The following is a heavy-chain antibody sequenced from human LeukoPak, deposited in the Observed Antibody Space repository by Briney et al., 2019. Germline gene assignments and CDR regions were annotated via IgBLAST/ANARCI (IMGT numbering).Heavy chain of an antibody. Sequence: GGPLRLSRAASGFTFSSYAMSSVRHAPGEGLGWVSAISGSVGSTYYTHSVKGRFTISKDNSNNTLYLQMRSLSAEDTAVYYCASHLIVVVSAAMGIYYWGQGTLVTVSS. CDR1: GFTFSSYA. J-gene: IGHJ4*02. CDR2: ISGSVGST. D-gene: IGHD2-2*01. CDR3: ASHLIVVVSAAMGIYY. V-gene: IGHV3-23*01.